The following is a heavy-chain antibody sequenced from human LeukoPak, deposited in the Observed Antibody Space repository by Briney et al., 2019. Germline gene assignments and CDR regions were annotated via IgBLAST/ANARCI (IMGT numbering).Heavy chain of an antibody. Sequence: PSETLSLTCTVSGESINSFYWSWIRQPAGKGLEWIGRIYSSGSTNYSPSLKSRVTISVDTSKNQFSLKLSSVTAADTAVYYCARRHYDYVWGSYRQGGAFDIWGQGTMVTVSS. CDR1: GESINSFY. D-gene: IGHD3-16*02. CDR3: ARRHYDYVWGSYRQGGAFDI. J-gene: IGHJ3*02. CDR2: IYSSGST. V-gene: IGHV4-4*07.